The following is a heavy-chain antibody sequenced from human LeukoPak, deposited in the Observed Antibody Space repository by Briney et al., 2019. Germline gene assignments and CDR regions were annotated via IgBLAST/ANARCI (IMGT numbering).Heavy chain of an antibody. CDR1: GITVSSNY. V-gene: IGHV3-53*01. CDR2: ISSGGST. Sequence: RGSLRLSCAASGITVSSNYMSWVRQAPGKGLEWVSVISSGGSTSYADSVKGRFTISRDNSKNTLYLQMNSLRAEDTAVYYCARDTPPDYWGQGTLVTVSS. CDR3: ARDTPPDY. J-gene: IGHJ4*02.